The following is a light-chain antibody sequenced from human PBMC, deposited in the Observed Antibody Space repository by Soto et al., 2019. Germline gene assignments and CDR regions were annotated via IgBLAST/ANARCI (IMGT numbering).Light chain of an antibody. J-gene: IGKJ1*01. CDR3: QQYGSSAWT. Sequence: ESVLTQSPGTLSLSPWERATLSCSASRSVSSDYLAWYQQKPGQAPRLLIYGVSSRATGIPDRFSGSGSGTDFTLTISRLEPEDFAVYYCQQYGSSAWTFGQGTKVDIK. V-gene: IGKV3-20*01. CDR2: GVS. CDR1: RSVSSDY.